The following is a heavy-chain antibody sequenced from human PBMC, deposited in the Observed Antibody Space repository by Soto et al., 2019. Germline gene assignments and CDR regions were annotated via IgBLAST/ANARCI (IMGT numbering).Heavy chain of an antibody. CDR2: ISSNGGST. D-gene: IGHD2-15*01. CDR3: AKKYCSGGRCYGVDY. CDR1: GFTFSSYA. V-gene: IGHV3-23*01. Sequence: EVQLLESGGGLVQPGGSLRLSCAASGFTFSSYAMSWVRQAPGKGLEWVSGISSNGGSTYYADSVTGRFTISRDNAEKTLFLQMNSLRAEDTAVYYCAKKYCSGGRCYGVDYWGQGTLVTVSS. J-gene: IGHJ4*02.